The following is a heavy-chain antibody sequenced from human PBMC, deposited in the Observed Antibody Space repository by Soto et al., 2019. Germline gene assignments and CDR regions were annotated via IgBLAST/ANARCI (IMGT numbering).Heavy chain of an antibody. V-gene: IGHV5-51*01. D-gene: IGHD6-19*01. CDR2: INPGDSDT. CDR3: ARAGYSSGWYEGYFFDY. CDR1: GDKFASYL. Sequence: PGESLKISCKGSGDKFASYLIGCVSQMPGKGLEWMGIINPGDSDTRYSPSFQGQVTISADKSISTAYLQWSSLKASDTAMYYCARAGYSSGWYEGYFFDYWGQGTLVTVSS. J-gene: IGHJ4*02.